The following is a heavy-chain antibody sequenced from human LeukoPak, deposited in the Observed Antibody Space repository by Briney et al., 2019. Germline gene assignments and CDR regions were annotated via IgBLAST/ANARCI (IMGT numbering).Heavy chain of an antibody. J-gene: IGHJ4*02. Sequence: ASETLSLTCAVYGGSFSGYYWSWIRQPPGKGLEWIGEINHSGSTNYNPSLKSRVTISVDTSKNQFSLKLGSVTAADTAVYYCARMRGATYCGGDCYRYYFDYWGQGTLVTVSS. D-gene: IGHD2-21*02. CDR2: INHSGST. CDR1: GGSFSGYY. CDR3: ARMRGATYCGGDCYRYYFDY. V-gene: IGHV4-34*01.